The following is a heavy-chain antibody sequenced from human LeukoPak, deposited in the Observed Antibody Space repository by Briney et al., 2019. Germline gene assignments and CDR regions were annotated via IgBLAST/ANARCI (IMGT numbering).Heavy chain of an antibody. Sequence: SETLSLTCTVSGGSLSSSSYYWRWIRQPPGKGLEWIGYVYYSGSTNYNPSLKSRVTISVDTSKNTCSLKLSSVTPADTALYYCARSELLWCGGVNSGFDYWGQGTLVTVSS. CDR2: VYYSGST. V-gene: IGHV4-61*01. J-gene: IGHJ4*02. CDR3: ARSELLWCGGVNSGFDY. D-gene: IGHD3-10*01. CDR1: GGSLSSSSYY.